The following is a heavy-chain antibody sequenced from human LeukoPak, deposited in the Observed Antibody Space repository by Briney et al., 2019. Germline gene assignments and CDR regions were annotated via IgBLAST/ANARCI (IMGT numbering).Heavy chain of an antibody. CDR3: ARHSDGWYWGGTGLDV. J-gene: IGHJ6*02. CDR1: GGSFSDYY. Sequence: PSETLSLTCAVYGGSFSDYYWSCIRQPPGKGLEWIGEINHSGSTNYNPSLKSRVTISADTSKNQFSLKLSSVTAADTAVYYCARHSDGWYWGGTGLDVWGQGTTVIVSS. CDR2: INHSGST. V-gene: IGHV4-34*01. D-gene: IGHD6-19*01.